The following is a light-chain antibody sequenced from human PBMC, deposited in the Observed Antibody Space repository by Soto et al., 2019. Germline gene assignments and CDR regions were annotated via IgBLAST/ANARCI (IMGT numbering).Light chain of an antibody. CDR1: QSVSNNY. J-gene: IGKJ1*01. CDR2: GAS. Sequence: ESVLTQSPGTLSLSPGERATLSCRASQSVSNNYLAWYQQKPGQAPRLLIYGASTRATGIPARFSGSGSGTDFTLTISRLETEDFAVYYCQQFGTSPWTFGQGTKVDIK. CDR3: QQFGTSPWT. V-gene: IGKV3-20*01.